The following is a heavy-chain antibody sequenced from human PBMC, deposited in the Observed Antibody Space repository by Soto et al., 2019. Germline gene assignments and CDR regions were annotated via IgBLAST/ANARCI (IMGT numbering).Heavy chain of an antibody. CDR1: GYSFTSYW. V-gene: IGHV5-51*01. CDR2: IHPGDSGT. Sequence: GESLKISCKGSGYSFTSYWIGWVRQMPGKGLEWMGIIHPGDSGTRYSPSFQGQVTISADKSISTAYLQWSSLKASDTAMYYCARTSAAGKYYYGMDVWGQGTTVTVSS. J-gene: IGHJ6*02. CDR3: ARTSAAGKYYYGMDV. D-gene: IGHD6-13*01.